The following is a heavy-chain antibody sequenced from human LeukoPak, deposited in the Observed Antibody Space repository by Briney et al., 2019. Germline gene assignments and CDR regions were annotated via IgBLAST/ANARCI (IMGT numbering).Heavy chain of an antibody. Sequence: GGSLRLSCATSGFTFTNYAMNWVRQAPGKGLEWVSAVTGPGDTTYYADSVKGRFFMSREDSKTTVYLQMNSLRAEDTAIYYCAKRVSYSSSAAYFDSWGQGTLVTVSS. CDR2: VTGPGDTT. J-gene: IGHJ4*02. D-gene: IGHD6-6*01. CDR1: GFTFTNYA. V-gene: IGHV3-23*01. CDR3: AKRVSYSSSAAYFDS.